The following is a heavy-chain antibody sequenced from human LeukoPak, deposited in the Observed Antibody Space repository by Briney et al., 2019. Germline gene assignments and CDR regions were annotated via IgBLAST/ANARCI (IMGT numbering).Heavy chain of an antibody. V-gene: IGHV3-30*02. CDR3: AKDSDTYGHQHFDH. D-gene: IGHD2-8*01. CDR1: GFTFSSYG. CDR2: IGFDGSKI. Sequence: PGGSLRLSCVASGFTFSSYGMHWVRQAPGKGLEWVAFIGFDGSKIYYADSVKGRFTISRDNSKNTMNLQMNSLRVEYTAVYYCAKDSDTYGHQHFDHWGQGTLVTVSS. J-gene: IGHJ4*02.